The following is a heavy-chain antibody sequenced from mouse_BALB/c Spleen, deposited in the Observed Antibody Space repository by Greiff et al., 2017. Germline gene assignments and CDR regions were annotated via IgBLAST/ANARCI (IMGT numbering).Heavy chain of an antibody. J-gene: IGHJ4*01. V-gene: IGHV1S81*02. CDR1: GYTFTSYY. CDR2: INPSNGGT. CDR3: TRGDSYAMDY. D-gene: IGHD3-3*01. Sequence: VQLQQSGAELVKPGASVKLSCKASGYTFTSYYMYWVKQRPGQGLEWIGEINPSNGGTNFNEKFKSKATLTVDKSSSTAYMQLSSLTSEDSAVYYCTRGDSYAMDYWGQGTSVTVSS.